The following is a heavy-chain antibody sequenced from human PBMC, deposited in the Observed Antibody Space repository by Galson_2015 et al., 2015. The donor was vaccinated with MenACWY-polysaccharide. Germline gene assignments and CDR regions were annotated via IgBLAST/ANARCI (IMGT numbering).Heavy chain of an antibody. CDR3: ATGAGVAGDS. D-gene: IGHD2-21*01. CDR2: TTASSGNA. Sequence: SVKVSCKASGYTFTSRDINWVRQAAGQGLEWMGWTTASSGNAVYAQKFQDRVTLTRDTSTSTVYMELSSLRSEDTGVYYCATGAGVAGDSWGQETLVTVSS. CDR1: GYTFTSRD. V-gene: IGHV1-8*01. J-gene: IGHJ4*02.